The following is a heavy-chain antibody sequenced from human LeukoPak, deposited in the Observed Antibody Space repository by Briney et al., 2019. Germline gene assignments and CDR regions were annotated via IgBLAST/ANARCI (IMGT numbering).Heavy chain of an antibody. CDR1: GYSFTTYW. Sequence: HGESLKISCKVPGYSFTTYWIAWVRQMPGKGLEWMGIIYPGDSDTRYSPSFQGQVTISADKSISTAYLQWSSLKASDTAMYYCARQRGTYCGGDCYSNYYYGMDVWGQGTTVTVSS. CDR3: ARQRGTYCGGDCYSNYYYGMDV. D-gene: IGHD2-21*02. J-gene: IGHJ6*02. V-gene: IGHV5-51*01. CDR2: IYPGDSDT.